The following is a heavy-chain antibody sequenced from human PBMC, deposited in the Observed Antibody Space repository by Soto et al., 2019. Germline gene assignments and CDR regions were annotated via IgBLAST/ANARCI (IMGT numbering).Heavy chain of an antibody. D-gene: IGHD3-22*01. CDR1: GGTFSSYA. J-gene: IGHJ4*02. CDR2: IIPIFGTA. CDR3: ARDMGIYYYSSGYYSNSGYFDY. Sequence: VQMVHSGAEVKKPGSSVKVSCKASGGTFSSYAISWVRQAPGQGLEWMGGIIPIFGTANYGPKFQGRVTITADKSTSTDYMELSSLRAEDTDVYYCARDMGIYYYSSGYYSNSGYFDYWGQGTLVTVTS. V-gene: IGHV1-69*06.